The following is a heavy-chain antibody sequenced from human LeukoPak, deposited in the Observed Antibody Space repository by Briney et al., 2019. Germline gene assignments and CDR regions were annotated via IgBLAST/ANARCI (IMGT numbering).Heavy chain of an antibody. J-gene: IGHJ4*02. V-gene: IGHV4-59*08. Sequence: SETLSLTCTVSGGSISSYYWSWIRQAPGKGLEWIGYIYYSGSTNYNPSLKSRVTISVDTSKNQFSLKLSSVTAADTAVYYCARHRGRDDFDYWGQGTLVTVSS. CDR3: ARHRGRDDFDY. CDR1: GGSISSYY. CDR2: IYYSGST. D-gene: IGHD2-21*02.